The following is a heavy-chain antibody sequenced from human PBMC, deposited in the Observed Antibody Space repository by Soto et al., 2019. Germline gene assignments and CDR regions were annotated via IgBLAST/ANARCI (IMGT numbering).Heavy chain of an antibody. D-gene: IGHD2-2*01. J-gene: IGHJ4*02. CDR2: ISWNSGSI. V-gene: IGHV3-9*01. CDR3: AKDSCSSTSCPFFDY. Sequence: GGSLRLSCAASGFTFDDYAMHWVRQAPGKGLEWVSGISWNSGSIGYADSVKGRFTISRDNAKNSLYLQMNSLRAEDTALYYCAKDSCSSTSCPFFDYWGQGTLVTVSS. CDR1: GFTFDDYA.